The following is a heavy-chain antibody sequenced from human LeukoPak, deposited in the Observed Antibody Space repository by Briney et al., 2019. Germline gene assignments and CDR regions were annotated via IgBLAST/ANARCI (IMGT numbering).Heavy chain of an antibody. CDR2: INAGNGNT. J-gene: IGHJ4*02. D-gene: IGHD3-22*01. CDR1: GYSFSTYA. V-gene: IGHV1-3*01. CDR3: VREGPYYYDSSMDH. Sequence: ASVKVTCTASGYSFSTYAIHWVRQPPAQRLEWMGGINAGNGNTKYSQKVQGRITITRDTSASTVYMELSSLRSDDTAVYYCVREGPYYYDSSMDHWGQGTLVTVSS.